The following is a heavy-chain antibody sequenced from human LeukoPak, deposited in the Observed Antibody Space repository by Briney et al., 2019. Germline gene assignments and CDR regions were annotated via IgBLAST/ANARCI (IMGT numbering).Heavy chain of an antibody. D-gene: IGHD6-19*01. CDR2: IKQDGSEK. Sequence: GGSLRLSCAASGFTFSSYWMSWVRQAQGKGLEWVANIKQDGSEKYYGDSVKGRFTISRDNSKNTLSLQMNSLRAEDTAIYYCAKDVTEGWYLGPHYWGQGTLVTVSS. J-gene: IGHJ4*02. V-gene: IGHV3-7*01. CDR3: AKDVTEGWYLGPHY. CDR1: GFTFSSYW.